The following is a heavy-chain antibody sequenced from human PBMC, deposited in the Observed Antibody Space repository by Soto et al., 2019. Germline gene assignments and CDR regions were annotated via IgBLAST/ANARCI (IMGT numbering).Heavy chain of an antibody. CDR3: ASSDNALALRGLDV. CDR2: IHYSGST. CDR1: GGSISSGGYY. D-gene: IGHD2-15*01. Sequence: SETLSLTCTVSGGSISSGGYYWSWIRQPPGKGLEWIGYIHYSGSTYYKPSLKSRVAISVDTSKNQFSLKLSSVTAADTAVYYCASSDNALALRGLDVRGQGTTVTVSS. J-gene: IGHJ6*02. V-gene: IGHV4-30-4*01.